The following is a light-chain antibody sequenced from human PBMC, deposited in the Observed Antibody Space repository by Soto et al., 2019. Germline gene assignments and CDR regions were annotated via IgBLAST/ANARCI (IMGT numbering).Light chain of an antibody. Sequence: EIVMTQSPATLSVSPGERATLSCRASQSVSSNLAWYQQKPGQAPRLLIYGASTRATGIPARFSGSGSGTEFTLTISSLQYEDFAVYYCQQYNTWPPYTFGHGTKLEIK. CDR2: GAS. V-gene: IGKV3-15*01. CDR1: QSVSSN. CDR3: QQYNTWPPYT. J-gene: IGKJ2*01.